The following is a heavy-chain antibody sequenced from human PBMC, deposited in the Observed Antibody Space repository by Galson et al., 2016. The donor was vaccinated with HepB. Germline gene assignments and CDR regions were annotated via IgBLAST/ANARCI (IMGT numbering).Heavy chain of an antibody. CDR2: INEDGSVK. J-gene: IGHJ4*02. CDR1: GFTFKEYW. Sequence: SLRLSCAASGFTFKEYWMSWVRQSPGKGLQWVANINEDGSVKYYVDSVRGRFTISRDNAETSVFLQLAGLTSDDTALYFCVRSFGRGAFDYWGQGSLFSASS. V-gene: IGHV3-7*01. CDR3: VRSFGRGAFDY. D-gene: IGHD3-10*01.